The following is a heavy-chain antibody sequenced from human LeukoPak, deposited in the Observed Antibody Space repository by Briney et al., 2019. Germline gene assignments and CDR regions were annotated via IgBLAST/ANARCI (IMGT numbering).Heavy chain of an antibody. CDR3: AGENSSGYYYPGY. Sequence: SETLSLTCAVYGGSFSNYYWSWIRQPPGKGLEWIGEINHVGSTNYNPSLKSRVTMSVDTSKTQFSLRLSSVTAADTAVYYCAGENSSGYYYPGYWGQGTLVTVSS. D-gene: IGHD3-22*01. CDR2: INHVGST. V-gene: IGHV4-34*01. J-gene: IGHJ4*02. CDR1: GGSFSNYY.